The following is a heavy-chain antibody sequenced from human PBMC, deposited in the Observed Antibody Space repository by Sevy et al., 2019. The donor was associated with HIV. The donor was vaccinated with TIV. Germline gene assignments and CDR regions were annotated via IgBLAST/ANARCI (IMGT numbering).Heavy chain of an antibody. CDR2: IRHGGYT. V-gene: IGHV4-39*01. D-gene: IGHD2-8*01. CDR3: VGPKLTSNNGRHYFGY. Sequence: SETLSLTCIVSGASISNTAYYWGWIRQSPGKGLEWIASIRHGGYTFYNPSIKCRVTISADTSKNQFSLKLTSVSAADTSIYYCVGPKLTSNNGRHYFGYWGQGTVVTDSS. CDR1: GASISNTAYY. J-gene: IGHJ4*02.